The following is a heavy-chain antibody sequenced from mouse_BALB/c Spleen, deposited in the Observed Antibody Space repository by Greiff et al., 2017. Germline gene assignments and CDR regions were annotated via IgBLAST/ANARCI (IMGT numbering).Heavy chain of an antibody. D-gene: IGHD4-1*02. CDR3: ARSRQLGFDY. Sequence: VQLQQSGAELVRPGSSVKISCKASGYAFSSYWMNWVKQRPGQGLEWIGQIYPGDGDTNYNGKFKGKATLTADKSSSTAYMQLSSLTSEDSAVYYCARSRQLGFDYWGQGTTLTVSS. J-gene: IGHJ2*01. V-gene: IGHV1-80*01. CDR2: IYPGDGDT. CDR1: GYAFSSYW.